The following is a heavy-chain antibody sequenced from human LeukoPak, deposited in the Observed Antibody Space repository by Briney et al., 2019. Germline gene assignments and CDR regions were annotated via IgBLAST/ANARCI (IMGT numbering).Heavy chain of an antibody. CDR3: ARSWNSACDY. D-gene: IGHD1-7*01. V-gene: IGHV1-18*01. Sequence: PLASVKVSCKASGYTFTSYGISWVRQAPGQGLEWMGWISGYNGAKNYAQKRQGRVTMTTDTSTSTAYMELRSLRSDDTAVYYCARSWNSACDYGGQGTLVTVSS. CDR1: GYTFTSYG. J-gene: IGHJ4*02. CDR2: ISGYNGAK.